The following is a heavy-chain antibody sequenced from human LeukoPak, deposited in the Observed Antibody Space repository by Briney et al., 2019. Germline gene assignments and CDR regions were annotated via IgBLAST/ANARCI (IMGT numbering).Heavy chain of an antibody. D-gene: IGHD2-15*01. J-gene: IGHJ4*02. Sequence: SQTLSLTCTVSGDSISSGDYYWSWIRQPPGKGLEWIGSIYHSGSTYYNPSLKSRVTISVDTSKNQFSLKLSSVTAADTAVYYCARGYWKVDFDYWGQGTLVTVSS. CDR3: ARGYWKVDFDY. V-gene: IGHV4-39*07. CDR2: IYHSGST. CDR1: GDSISSGDYY.